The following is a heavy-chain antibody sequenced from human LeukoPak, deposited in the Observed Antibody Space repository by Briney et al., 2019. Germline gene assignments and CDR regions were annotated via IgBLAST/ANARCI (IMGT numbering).Heavy chain of an antibody. D-gene: IGHD1-26*01. CDR2: ISRSGSTI. CDR3: AKIVGGSPY. J-gene: IGHJ4*02. CDR1: GFIFRNYN. V-gene: IGHV3-48*01. Sequence: GGSQRLSCAASGFIFRNYNINWVRQAPGKGLEWVSYISRSGSTIYYADSVKGRFTISRDDAKNTLYLQMNSLRAEDTAVYYCAKIVGGSPYWGQGTPVTVSS.